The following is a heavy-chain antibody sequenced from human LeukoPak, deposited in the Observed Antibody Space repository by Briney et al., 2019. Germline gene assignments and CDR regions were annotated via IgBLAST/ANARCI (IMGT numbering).Heavy chain of an antibody. CDR3: ARGGGDIGYCSSTSCWAFDY. Sequence: PSETLSLTCAVYGGSFSGYYWSWIRQPPGKGLEWIGEINHSESTNYNPSLKSRVTISVDTSKNQFSLKLSSVTAADTAVYYCARGGGDIGYCSSTSCWAFDYWGQGTLVTVSS. D-gene: IGHD2-2*01. CDR1: GGSFSGYY. V-gene: IGHV4-34*01. J-gene: IGHJ4*02. CDR2: INHSEST.